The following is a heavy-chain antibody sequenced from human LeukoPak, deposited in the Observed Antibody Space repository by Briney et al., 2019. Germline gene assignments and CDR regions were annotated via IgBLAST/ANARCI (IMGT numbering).Heavy chain of an antibody. Sequence: SETLSLTCTVSGGSISSSSYYWGWIRQPPGKGLEWIGEINHSGSTNYNPSLKSRVTISVGTSKNQFSLKLSSVTAADTAVYYCARGRPNVDIVATIMGVDAFDIWGQGTMVTVSS. CDR1: GGSISSSSYY. J-gene: IGHJ3*02. D-gene: IGHD5-12*01. CDR3: ARGRPNVDIVATIMGVDAFDI. CDR2: INHSGST. V-gene: IGHV4-39*07.